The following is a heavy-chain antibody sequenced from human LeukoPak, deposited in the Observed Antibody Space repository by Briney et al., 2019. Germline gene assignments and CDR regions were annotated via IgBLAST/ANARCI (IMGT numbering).Heavy chain of an antibody. CDR2: INTNTGNP. CDR1: GYTFTSYA. CDR3: ASDSGSGPTFAFDI. D-gene: IGHD1-26*01. J-gene: IGHJ3*02. V-gene: IGHV7-4-1*02. Sequence: ASVKVSCKASGYTFTSYAMNWVRQAPGQGLEWMGWINTNTGNPTYAQGFTGRFVFSLDTSVSTAYLQISSLKAEDTAVYYCASDSGSGPTFAFDIWGQGTMVTVSS.